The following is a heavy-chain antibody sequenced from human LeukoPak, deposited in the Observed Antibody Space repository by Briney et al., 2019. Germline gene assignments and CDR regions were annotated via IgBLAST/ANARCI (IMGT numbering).Heavy chain of an antibody. D-gene: IGHD6-13*01. J-gene: IGHJ4*02. V-gene: IGHV3-21*01. CDR1: GFTFSSYS. Sequence: GGSLRLSCAASGFTFSSYSMNWVRQAPGKGLEWVSSISSSSYIYYADSVKGRFTISRDNAKNSLYLQMNSLRAEDTAVYYCAREQGIAARSVPNFDYWGQGTLVTVSS. CDR3: AREQGIAARSVPNFDY. CDR2: ISSSSYI.